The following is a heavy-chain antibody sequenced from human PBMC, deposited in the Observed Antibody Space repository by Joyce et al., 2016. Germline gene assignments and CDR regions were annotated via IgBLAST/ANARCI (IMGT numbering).Heavy chain of an antibody. CDR2: TFYRSKVYN. CDR1: GDFVSSNSAA. Sequence: QVQLQQSGPGLVKPSQILSLTCAISGDFVSSNSAAWNWIRQSPSRGLEWLGRTFYRSKVYNDYAVSVRSRISINPDTSKNLFSLHLNSVTPEDTAVYYCARDAGFGLDALDIWGQGTMVTVSS. CDR3: ARDAGFGLDALDI. J-gene: IGHJ3*02. V-gene: IGHV6-1*01. D-gene: IGHD3/OR15-3a*01.